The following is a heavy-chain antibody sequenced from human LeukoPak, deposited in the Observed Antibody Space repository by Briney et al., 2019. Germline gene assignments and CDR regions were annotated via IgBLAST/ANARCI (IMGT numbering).Heavy chain of an antibody. CDR2: IIPILGIA. Sequence: ASVKVSCKASGGAFRSYAISWVRQAPGQGLEWMGRIIPILGIANYAQKFQGRVTITADKSTSTAYMELSSLRSEDTAVYYRANCQTDRYYGMDVWGQGTTVTVSS. J-gene: IGHJ6*02. CDR3: ANCQTDRYYGMDV. D-gene: IGHD3-22*01. CDR1: GGAFRSYA. V-gene: IGHV1-69*04.